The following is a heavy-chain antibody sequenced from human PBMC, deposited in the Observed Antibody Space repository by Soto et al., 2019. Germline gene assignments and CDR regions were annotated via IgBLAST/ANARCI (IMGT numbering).Heavy chain of an antibody. V-gene: IGHV3-33*01. D-gene: IGHD3-16*01. CDR3: ARDGDVNTGFGKDY. Sequence: LRLSCAASGFTFSSYGMHWVRQAPGKGLEWVAFIWHDGGNKFYAESVKGRFTISRDNSKNTLYLQMTSLSAEDTAMYYCARDGDVNTGFGKDYWGQGTLVTVSS. CDR2: IWHDGGNK. J-gene: IGHJ4*02. CDR1: GFTFSSYG.